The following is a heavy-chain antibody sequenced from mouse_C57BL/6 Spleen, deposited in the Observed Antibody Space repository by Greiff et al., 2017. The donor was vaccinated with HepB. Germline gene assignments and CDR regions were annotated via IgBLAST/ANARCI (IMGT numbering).Heavy chain of an antibody. J-gene: IGHJ1*03. Sequence: DVHLVESGEGLVKPGGSLKLSCAASGFTFSSYAMSWVRQTPEKRLEWVAYISSGGDYIYYADTVKGRFTISRDNARNTLYLQMSSLKSEDTAMYYCTRGDYYGSSPDWYFDVWGTGTTVTVSS. CDR3: TRGDYYGSSPDWYFDV. CDR1: GFTFSSYA. CDR2: ISSGGDYI. V-gene: IGHV5-9-1*02. D-gene: IGHD1-1*01.